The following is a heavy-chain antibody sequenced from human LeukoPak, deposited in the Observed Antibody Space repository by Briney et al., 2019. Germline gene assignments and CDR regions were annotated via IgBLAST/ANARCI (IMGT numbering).Heavy chain of an antibody. V-gene: IGHV4-59*01. CDR1: GGSISSYY. Sequence: SETLSLTCTVSGGSISSYYWSWIRQPPGKGLEWIGYIYYSGSTNYNPSLKSRVTISVGTSKNQFSLKLSSVTAADTAVYYCARDALYCSSTSCYGGSWFDPWGQGTLVTVSS. CDR2: IYYSGST. D-gene: IGHD2-2*01. J-gene: IGHJ5*02. CDR3: ARDALYCSSTSCYGGSWFDP.